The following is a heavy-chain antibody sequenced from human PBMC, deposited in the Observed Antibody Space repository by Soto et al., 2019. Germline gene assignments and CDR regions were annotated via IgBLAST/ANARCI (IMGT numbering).Heavy chain of an antibody. CDR2: IIPIFGTA. CDR3: AIPKGWAIAVAGTIWFDP. Sequence: SVKVSCKASGGTFSSYAISWVRQAPGQGLEWMGGIIPIFGTANYAQKFQGRVTITADESTSTAYMELSSLRSEDTAVYYCAIPKGWAIAVAGTIWFDPWGQGTLVTASS. V-gene: IGHV1-69*13. J-gene: IGHJ5*02. D-gene: IGHD6-13*01. CDR1: GGTFSSYA.